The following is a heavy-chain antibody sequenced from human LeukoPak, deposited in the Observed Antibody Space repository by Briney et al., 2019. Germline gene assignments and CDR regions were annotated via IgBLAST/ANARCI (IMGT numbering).Heavy chain of an antibody. CDR2: INSDGSSI. D-gene: IGHD5-12*01. CDR3: AREGRVSGYDFDC. V-gene: IGHV3-74*03. Sequence: PGGALRLSCAASRFTFSSYWMHWVRQAPGKGLGWVSRINSDGSSITYADSVKGRFTISRDNAKNTLYLQMNSLRVEDTAVYYCAREGRVSGYDFDCWGQGTVVTVSS. CDR1: RFTFSSYW. J-gene: IGHJ4*02.